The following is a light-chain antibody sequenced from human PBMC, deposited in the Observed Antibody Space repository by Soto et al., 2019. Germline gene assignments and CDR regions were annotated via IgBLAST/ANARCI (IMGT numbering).Light chain of an antibody. CDR1: QSITNY. J-gene: IGKJ5*01. V-gene: IGKV1-39*01. Sequence: DIQMTQSPSALSASVGDRVTITCRASQSITNYLNWYQHKPGQAPNLLIYAASSLQSGVPSRFSGSGSGTDFTLTISSLQPEDFAIYYCQQSYSTPITFGQGTRLEIK. CDR3: QQSYSTPIT. CDR2: AAS.